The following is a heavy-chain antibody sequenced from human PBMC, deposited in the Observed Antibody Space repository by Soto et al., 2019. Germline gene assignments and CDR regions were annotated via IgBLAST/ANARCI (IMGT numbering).Heavy chain of an antibody. V-gene: IGHV3-30*18. CDR2: ISYDGSNK. CDR1: GFTFSSYG. Sequence: QVQLVESGGGVVQPGRSLRLSCAASGFTFSSYGMHWVRQAPGKGLEWVAVISYDGSNKYYADSVKGRFTISRDNSKNTLYLQMYSLRAEDTAVYYCAKDEQDYYGSGSSDYWGQGTLVTVSS. CDR3: AKDEQDYYGSGSSDY. D-gene: IGHD3-10*01. J-gene: IGHJ4*02.